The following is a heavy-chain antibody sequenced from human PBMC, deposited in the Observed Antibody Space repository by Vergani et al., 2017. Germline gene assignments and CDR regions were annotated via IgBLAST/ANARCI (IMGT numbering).Heavy chain of an antibody. CDR1: GFTFNQYG. D-gene: IGHD1-14*01. V-gene: IGHV3-33*01. CDR3: ARDLRLLYNRFDP. Sequence: QVQLVESGGGVVQPGRSLRLSCAASGFTFNQYGMHWVRQAPGKGLEWVAVTWYDGNNKQYADSVKGRFTISRNNSKSTMYLKMNSLGDEDTGVYYCARDLRLLYNRFDPWGQGTLVTVSS. J-gene: IGHJ5*02. CDR2: TWYDGNNK.